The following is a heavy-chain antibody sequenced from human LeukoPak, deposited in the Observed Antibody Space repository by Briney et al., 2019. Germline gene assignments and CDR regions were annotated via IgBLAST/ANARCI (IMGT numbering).Heavy chain of an antibody. CDR1: GGTFSSYA. Sequence: SVKVSCKASGGTFSSYAISWVRQATGQGLEWMGGIIPIFGTANYAQKFQGRVTITADESTSTAYMELSSLRSEDTAVYYCARGGIAVAGIWWFDPWGQGTLVTVSS. D-gene: IGHD6-19*01. V-gene: IGHV1-69*13. CDR2: IIPIFGTA. CDR3: ARGGIAVAGIWWFDP. J-gene: IGHJ5*02.